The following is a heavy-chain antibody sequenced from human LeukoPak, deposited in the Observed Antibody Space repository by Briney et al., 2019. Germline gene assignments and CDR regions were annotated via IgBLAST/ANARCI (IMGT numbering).Heavy chain of an antibody. V-gene: IGHV1-69*10. CDR2: IIPILGIA. CDR3: ARDGGRDGSDDY. D-gene: IGHD5-24*01. CDR1: GGTFSSYA. Sequence: SVKVSCKASGGTFSSYAISWVRQAPGQGLEWMGRIIPILGIANYAQKFQGRVTITADKPTSTAYMELSSLRSEDTAVYYCARDGGRDGSDDYWGQGTLVTVSS. J-gene: IGHJ4*02.